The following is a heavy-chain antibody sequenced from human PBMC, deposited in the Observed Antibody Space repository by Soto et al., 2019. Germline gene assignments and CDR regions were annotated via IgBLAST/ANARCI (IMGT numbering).Heavy chain of an antibody. D-gene: IGHD6-19*01. CDR3: ARGIAVPGGGEYWFDP. CDR1: GYTFTGYY. V-gene: IGHV1-2*04. CDR2: INPNRGGT. Sequence: QVQLVQSGAEVKKPGASVKVSCKASGYTFTGYYMHWVRQAPGQGLEWMGWINPNRGGTNYAQKFQGWVTMTRDTSISTAYMELSRLRSDDTAVYYCARGIAVPGGGEYWFDPWGQGTLVTVSS. J-gene: IGHJ5*02.